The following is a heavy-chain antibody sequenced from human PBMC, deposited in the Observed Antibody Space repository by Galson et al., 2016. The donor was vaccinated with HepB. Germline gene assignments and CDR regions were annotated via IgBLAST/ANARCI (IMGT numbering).Heavy chain of an antibody. CDR2: VNPANGDT. J-gene: IGHJ4*02. V-gene: IGHV1-8*01. CDR1: GYGFTIYD. Sequence: SVKVSCKASGYGFTIYDINWVRQATGQGLEWMGWVNPANGDTGYAQKFQGRVTMTRDTSITTAYMELSSLRSEDTAVYYCARELGHSFYFDYWGQGTLLTVSS. CDR3: ARELGHSFYFDY. D-gene: IGHD3-16*02.